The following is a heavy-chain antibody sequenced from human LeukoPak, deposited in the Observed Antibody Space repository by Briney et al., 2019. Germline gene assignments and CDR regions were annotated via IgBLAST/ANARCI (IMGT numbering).Heavy chain of an antibody. V-gene: IGHV3-21*06. D-gene: IGHD4-17*01. Sequence: GGSLRLSCAASRFIFSSYTMNWVRQAPGKGLEWVSSISSRSNYIYYADSVKGRFTISRENAKNSLYLQMNSLRAEDTAVYYCARARPDGDYEIDYWGQGTLVTVSS. CDR3: ARARPDGDYEIDY. CDR1: RFIFSSYT. J-gene: IGHJ4*02. CDR2: ISSRSNYI.